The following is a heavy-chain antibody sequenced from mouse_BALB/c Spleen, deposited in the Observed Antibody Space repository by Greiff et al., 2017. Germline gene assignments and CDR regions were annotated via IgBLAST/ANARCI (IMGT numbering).Heavy chain of an antibody. CDR3: ARQRYGNYVYYAMDY. CDR1: GFTFSSYG. Sequence: EVKLEESGGDLVKPGGSLKLSCAASGFTFSSYGMSWVRQTPDKRLEWVATISSGGSYTYYPDSVKGRFTISRDNAKNTLYLQMSSLKSEDTAMYYCARQRYGNYVYYAMDYWGQGTSVTVSS. CDR2: ISSGGSYT. J-gene: IGHJ4*01. V-gene: IGHV5-6*02. D-gene: IGHD2-1*01.